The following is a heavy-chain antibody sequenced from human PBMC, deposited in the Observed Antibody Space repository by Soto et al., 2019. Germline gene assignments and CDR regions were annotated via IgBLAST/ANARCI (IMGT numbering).Heavy chain of an antibody. D-gene: IGHD6-13*01. J-gene: IGHJ4*02. CDR3: ARDRAATGVHFDY. Sequence: QVKLVQSGAEVKKPGASVKVSCKTSGYTFMYYGVSWVRQAPGQGIEWMGWISPYNSITNYAQKLQDRVTMTTDTXTTPADMELKRQRSDATAMYYCARDRAATGVHFDYWGQGTLVTVSS. CDR2: ISPYNSIT. CDR1: GYTFMYYG. V-gene: IGHV1-18*01.